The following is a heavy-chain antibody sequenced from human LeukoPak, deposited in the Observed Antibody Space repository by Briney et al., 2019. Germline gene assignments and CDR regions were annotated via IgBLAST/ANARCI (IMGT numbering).Heavy chain of an antibody. CDR1: GFTFSSYG. Sequence: GGSLRLSCAASGFTFSSYGMHWVRQAPGKGLDWVAFIRYDGCNKYYADSVKGRFTISRDNSKNTLYLQMNSLRAEDTAVYYCAIYSIAEYYYYFYMDVWGKGTTVTVSS. V-gene: IGHV3-30*02. CDR3: AIYSIAEYYYYFYMDV. J-gene: IGHJ6*03. CDR2: IRYDGCNK. D-gene: IGHD4-11*01.